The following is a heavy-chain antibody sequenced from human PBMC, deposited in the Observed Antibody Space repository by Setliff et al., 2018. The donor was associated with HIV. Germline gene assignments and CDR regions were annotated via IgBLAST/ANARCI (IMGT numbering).Heavy chain of an antibody. Sequence: GASVKVSCKASGGTFSSYAISWVRQAPGQGLEWMGGIIPILGIANYAQKFQGRVTITADKSTSTAYMELSSLRSEDTAVYYCARSLYSGGLDYWGQGTLVTAPQ. J-gene: IGHJ4*02. CDR3: ARSLYSGGLDY. CDR1: GGTFSSYA. CDR2: IIPILGIA. V-gene: IGHV1-69*10. D-gene: IGHD5-18*01.